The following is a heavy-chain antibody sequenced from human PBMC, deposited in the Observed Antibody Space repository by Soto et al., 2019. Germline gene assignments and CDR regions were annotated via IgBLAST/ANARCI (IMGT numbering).Heavy chain of an antibody. CDR2: ISAGSSNI. V-gene: IGHV3-21*01. D-gene: IGHD6-6*01. CDR1: GFTFRTYY. Sequence: GGSLRLSCAASGFTFRTYYMIWVRQAPGKGLEWVSSISAGSSNIYYAPSVKGRFTISRDNAKNSLYLQINSLRAEDTAVYYCARQYPSSSRHFDHWGQGTLVTV. CDR3: ARQYPSSSRHFDH. J-gene: IGHJ4*02.